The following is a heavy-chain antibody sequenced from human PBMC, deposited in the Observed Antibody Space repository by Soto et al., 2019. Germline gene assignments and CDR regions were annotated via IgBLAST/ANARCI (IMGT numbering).Heavy chain of an antibody. CDR2: INAAGGAA. V-gene: IGHV1-46*01. CDR1: GYTFTKFH. CDR3: ATEGDPRLYAATVFDY. Sequence: QVRLVQSGAEVKKPGASVKISCETSGYTFTKFHLHWVRQAPGQGLEWVGRINAAGGAANYAQPFQGRVSVTTDTSTSTGYMQLSNLRSEDTAVYYCATEGDPRLYAATVFDYWGQGTLLSVSS. J-gene: IGHJ4*02. D-gene: IGHD2-21*01.